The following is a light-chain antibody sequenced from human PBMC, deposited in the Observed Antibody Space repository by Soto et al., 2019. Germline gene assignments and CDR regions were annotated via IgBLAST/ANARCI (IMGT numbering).Light chain of an antibody. CDR3: SSYTSSSTLWV. V-gene: IGLV2-14*01. J-gene: IGLJ3*02. CDR2: DVS. Sequence: QSALTQPASVSGSPGQSITISCTGTSSDVGGYNYVSWYQQHPCKAPKLRIYDVSNRPSGVSNRFSGSKSGNTASLTISGLQAEDEADYYCSSYTSSSTLWVFGGGTKLTAL. CDR1: SSDVGGYNY.